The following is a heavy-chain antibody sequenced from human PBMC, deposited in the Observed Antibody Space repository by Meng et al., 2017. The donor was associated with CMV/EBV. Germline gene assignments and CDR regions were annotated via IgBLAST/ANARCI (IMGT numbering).Heavy chain of an antibody. V-gene: IGHV1-69*12. CDR3: AREGALAYFDY. J-gene: IGHJ4*02. CDR2: IIPIFGTA. D-gene: IGHD5-12*01. Sequence: QVQVVESGAGVKKPGSWMEVSCNASGGTFSSYAISRVRQAPGQGLEWMRGIIPIFGTANYAQKFQGRVTITADESTSTAYMELSSLRSEDTAVYYCAREGALAYFDYWGQGTLVTVSS. CDR1: GGTFSSYA.